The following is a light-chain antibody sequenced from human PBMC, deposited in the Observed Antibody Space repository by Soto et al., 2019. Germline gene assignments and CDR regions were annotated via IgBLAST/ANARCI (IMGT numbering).Light chain of an antibody. CDR2: EVS. CDR3: SSYAGSNNLGV. Sequence: QSALSHPPSPSRSPGQSVTISCTGTSSDVGGYNYVSWYQQHPGRAPKLMIYEVSKRPSGVPDRFSGSKSGNTASLTVSGLQAEDEADYYCSSYAGSNNLGVFGTGTKVTVL. V-gene: IGLV2-8*01. J-gene: IGLJ1*01. CDR1: SSDVGGYNY.